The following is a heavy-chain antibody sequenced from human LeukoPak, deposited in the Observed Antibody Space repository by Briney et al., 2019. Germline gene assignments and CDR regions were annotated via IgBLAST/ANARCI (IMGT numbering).Heavy chain of an antibody. V-gene: IGHV1-69*01. D-gene: IGHD4-17*01. CDR2: IIPIFGTA. CDR1: GGTFSSYA. J-gene: IGHJ4*02. Sequence: GSSVKVSCKASGGTFSSYAISWVRQAPGQGLEWMGGIIPIFGTANYAQKFQGRVTITADESTSTAYMELSSLRSEDTAVYYCARVIDYGDYFFDYWGRGTLVTVSS. CDR3: ARVIDYGDYFFDY.